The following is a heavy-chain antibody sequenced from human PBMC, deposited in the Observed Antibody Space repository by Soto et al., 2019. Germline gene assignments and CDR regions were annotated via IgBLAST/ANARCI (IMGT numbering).Heavy chain of an antibody. V-gene: IGHV4-31*03. J-gene: IGHJ4*02. Sequence: SETLSLTCTVSGGSISSGGYYWSWIRQHPGKGLEWIGYIYYSGSTYYNPSLKSRVTISVDASKNQFSLKLSSVTAADTAVYYCASITYYYDSRNDYWGQGTLVTVSS. CDR1: GGSISSGGYY. CDR3: ASITYYYDSRNDY. CDR2: IYYSGST. D-gene: IGHD3-22*01.